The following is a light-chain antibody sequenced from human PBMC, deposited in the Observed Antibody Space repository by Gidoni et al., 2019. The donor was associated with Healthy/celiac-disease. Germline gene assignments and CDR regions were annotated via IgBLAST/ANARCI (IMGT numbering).Light chain of an antibody. V-gene: IGLV3-1*01. CDR1: KLGDKY. J-gene: IGLJ1*01. CDR3: QAWDGSIGV. CDR2: QDS. Sequence: SYELTQPASVSVSPGQTANITCSGDKLGDKYACWYQQKPGQSPVLVIYQDSKRPSGIPERFSGSNSGNTATLTICGTQAMDEADYYCQAWDGSIGVFGTGTKVTVL.